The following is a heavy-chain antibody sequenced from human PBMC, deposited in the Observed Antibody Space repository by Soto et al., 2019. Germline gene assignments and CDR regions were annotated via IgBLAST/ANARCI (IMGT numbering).Heavy chain of an antibody. Sequence: QVQLVESGGGVVQPGRSLRLSCAASGFTFSSYGMHWVRQAPGKGLEWVAVIWYDGSNKYYADSVKGRFTISRDNSKNTLYLQMSSLRAEDTAVYYCARAYGVIEPFDYWGQGTLVTVSS. CDR3: ARAYGVIEPFDY. CDR1: GFTFSSYG. D-gene: IGHD2-21*01. V-gene: IGHV3-33*01. J-gene: IGHJ4*02. CDR2: IWYDGSNK.